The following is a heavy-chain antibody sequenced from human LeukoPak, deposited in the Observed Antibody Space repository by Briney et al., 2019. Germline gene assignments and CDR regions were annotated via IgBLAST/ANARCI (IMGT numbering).Heavy chain of an antibody. CDR2: INHSGST. J-gene: IGHJ4*02. CDR3: ARGTTDSDGLRNFDY. V-gene: IGHV4-34*01. D-gene: IGHD1-1*01. CDR1: GGSISSYY. Sequence: SETLSLTCTVSGGSISSYYWSWIRQPPGKGLEWIGEINHSGSTNYNPSLKSRVTISVDTSKNQFSLKLSSVTAADTAVYYCARGTTDSDGLRNFDYWGQGTLVTVSS.